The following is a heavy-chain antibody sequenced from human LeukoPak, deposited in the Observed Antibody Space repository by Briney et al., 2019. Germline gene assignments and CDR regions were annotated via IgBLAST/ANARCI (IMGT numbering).Heavy chain of an antibody. Sequence: GGSLRLSCAASGFTVSNSYMSWIRQAPGKGLEWVSVIYSDGTSYYADSVKARFSISRDNSKNTLYLQMNSLRVEDTAMYYCTKTGGPWDWGQGALVTVSS. CDR1: GFTVSNSY. D-gene: IGHD7-27*01. V-gene: IGHV3-53*01. CDR2: IYSDGTS. CDR3: TKTGGPWD. J-gene: IGHJ4*02.